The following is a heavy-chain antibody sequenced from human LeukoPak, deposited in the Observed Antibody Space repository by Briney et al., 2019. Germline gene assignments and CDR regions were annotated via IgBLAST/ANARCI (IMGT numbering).Heavy chain of an antibody. Sequence: GGSLRLSCAASGFTFSSCTMHWVRQAPGKGLEWVAVISYDGSNKYYADSVKGRFTISRDNSKNTLYLQMNSLRAEDTAVYYCASVYYDFWSGYYWGQGTLVTVSS. CDR1: GFTFSSCT. CDR2: ISYDGSNK. CDR3: ASVYYDFWSGYY. D-gene: IGHD3-3*01. V-gene: IGHV3-30*04. J-gene: IGHJ4*02.